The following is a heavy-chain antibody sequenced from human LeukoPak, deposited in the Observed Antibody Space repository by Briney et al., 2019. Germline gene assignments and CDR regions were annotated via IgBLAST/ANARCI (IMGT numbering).Heavy chain of an antibody. CDR3: ARGSTSRKGLDALGRGDI. V-gene: IGHV1-46*01. CDR2: INPSGGST. Sequence: GASVKVSCKASGYTFTSYYMHWVRQAPGQGLEWMGIINPSGGSTSYAQKFQGRVTMSRDTSTSTVYMELSSLRSEDTAVYYCARGSTSRKGLDALGRGDIWGQGTMVTVSS. CDR1: GYTFTSYY. D-gene: IGHD2-2*01. J-gene: IGHJ3*02.